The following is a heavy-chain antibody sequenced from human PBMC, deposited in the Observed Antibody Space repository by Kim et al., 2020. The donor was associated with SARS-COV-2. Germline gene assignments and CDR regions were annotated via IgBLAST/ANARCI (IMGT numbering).Heavy chain of an antibody. CDR3: AKAACVGYSPTDY. V-gene: IGHV3-30*18. Sequence: GGSLRLSCAASGFTFSSYGIHWVRQAPGKGLEWVAVISYDGSNKYYADSVKGRFTISRDNSKNTLYLQMNSLRAEDTAVYYCAKAACVGYSPTDYWGQGTLVTVSS. J-gene: IGHJ4*02. CDR1: GFTFSSYG. CDR2: ISYDGSNK. D-gene: IGHD5-18*01.